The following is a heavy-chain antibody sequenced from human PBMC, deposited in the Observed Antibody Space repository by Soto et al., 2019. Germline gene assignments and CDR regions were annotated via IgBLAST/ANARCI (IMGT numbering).Heavy chain of an antibody. D-gene: IGHD3-3*01. CDR2: ISGSGGST. V-gene: IGHV3-23*01. Sequence: GGSLRLSCAASGFTFSSYAMSWVRQAPGKGLEWVSAISGSGGSTYYADSVKGRFTISRDNSKNTLYLQMNSLRAEDTAVYYCAGRITIFGVVAIDYWGQGTLVTVSS. CDR3: AGRITIFGVVAIDY. J-gene: IGHJ4*02. CDR1: GFTFSSYA.